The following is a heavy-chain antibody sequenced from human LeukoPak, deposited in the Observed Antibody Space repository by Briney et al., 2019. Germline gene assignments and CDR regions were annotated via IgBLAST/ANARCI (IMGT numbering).Heavy chain of an antibody. D-gene: IGHD3-22*01. CDR2: MNPNSGNT. V-gene: IGHV1-8*01. Sequence: ASVTVSCTASGYTFTSYDINWVRQATGQGLEWMGWMNPNSGNTGYAQKFQGRVTMTRNTSISTAYMELSSLRSEDTAVYYCARDGCDSSGYYCPGDYWGQGTLVTVSS. CDR1: GYTFTSYD. J-gene: IGHJ4*02. CDR3: ARDGCDSSGYYCPGDY.